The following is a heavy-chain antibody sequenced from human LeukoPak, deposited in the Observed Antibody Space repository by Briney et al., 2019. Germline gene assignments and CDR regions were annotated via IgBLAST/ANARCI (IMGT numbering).Heavy chain of an antibody. CDR3: ARDSFQLGIDY. Sequence: SETLSLICTVSGGSISSYYWSWIRQPPGKGLEWIGYIYYSGSTNYNPSLKSRVTISVDTSKNQFSLKLSSVTAADTAVYYCARDSFQLGIDYWGQGTLVTVSS. V-gene: IGHV4-59*01. J-gene: IGHJ4*02. CDR2: IYYSGST. CDR1: GGSISSYY. D-gene: IGHD7-27*01.